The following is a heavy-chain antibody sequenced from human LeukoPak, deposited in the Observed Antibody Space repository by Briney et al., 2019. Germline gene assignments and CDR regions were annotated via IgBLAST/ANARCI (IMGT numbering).Heavy chain of an antibody. CDR1: GYTFTGYY. J-gene: IGHJ4*02. CDR2: INPNSGGT. Sequence: ASVKVSCKASGYTFTGYYMHWVRQAPGQGLEWMGWINPNSGGTNYAQKFQGRVTMTRDTSISTAYMELSRLRSDDTAVYYCARDAPKSSGWYDFDYWGQGTLVTVSS. V-gene: IGHV1-2*02. D-gene: IGHD6-19*01. CDR3: ARDAPKSSGWYDFDY.